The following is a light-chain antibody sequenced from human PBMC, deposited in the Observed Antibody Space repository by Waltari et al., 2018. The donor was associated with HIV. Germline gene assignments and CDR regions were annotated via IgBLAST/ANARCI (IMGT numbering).Light chain of an antibody. Sequence: SVLTQPPSASGTPGQRVSISCSGSDSNIGRNYVYWYQQVAGTAPKLRIYRDNQRPAGVSDPFSGSKSGSSASLAISGLRSEDEAAYFGAVWDDSLTGVIFGGKTKLTVL. CDR3: AVWDDSLTGVI. V-gene: IGLV1-47*01. CDR1: DSNIGRNY. CDR2: RDN. J-gene: IGLJ2*01.